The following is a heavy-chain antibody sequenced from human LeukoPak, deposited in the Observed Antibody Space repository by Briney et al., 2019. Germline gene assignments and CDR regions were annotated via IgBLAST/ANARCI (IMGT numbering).Heavy chain of an antibody. D-gene: IGHD4-11*01. V-gene: IGHV1-69*01. CDR1: GGTFSSYA. J-gene: IGHJ6*03. CDR2: IIPIFGTA. Sequence: SVKVSCKASGGTFSSYAISWVRQAPGQGLEWMGGIIPIFGTANYEQKFQGRVTITADESTSTAYMELSSLRSGDTAVYYCARGGTTVTVTVYYYYMDVWGKGTTVTVSS. CDR3: ARGGTTVTVTVYYYYMDV.